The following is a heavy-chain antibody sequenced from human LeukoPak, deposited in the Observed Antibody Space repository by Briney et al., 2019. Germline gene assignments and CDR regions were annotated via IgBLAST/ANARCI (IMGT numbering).Heavy chain of an antibody. J-gene: IGHJ6*03. CDR3: ARSDRGHCSGGSCYREGYYYYYMDV. CDR2: IIPIFGTA. D-gene: IGHD2-15*01. V-gene: IGHV1-69*13. CDR1: GCTFSSYA. Sequence: SVKVSCKASGCTFSSYAISWVRQAPGQGLEWMGGIIPIFGTANYAQKFQGRVTITADASTSTAYMELSSLRSEDTAVYYCARSDRGHCSGGSCYREGYYYYYMDVWGKGTPVTVSS.